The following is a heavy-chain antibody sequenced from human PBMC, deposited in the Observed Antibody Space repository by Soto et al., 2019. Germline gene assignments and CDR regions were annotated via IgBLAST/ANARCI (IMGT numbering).Heavy chain of an antibody. J-gene: IGHJ4*02. CDR1: GFTFSSYA. CDR3: AREGDYDILTGYLQPPYFDY. Sequence: QVQLVESGGGVVQPGRSLRLSCAASGFTFSSYAMHWVRQAPGKGLAWVAVISYDGSNKYYADSVKGRFTISRDNSKNTLYLQMNSLRAEDTAVYYCAREGDYDILTGYLQPPYFDYWGQGTLVTVSS. CDR2: ISYDGSNK. V-gene: IGHV3-30-3*01. D-gene: IGHD3-9*01.